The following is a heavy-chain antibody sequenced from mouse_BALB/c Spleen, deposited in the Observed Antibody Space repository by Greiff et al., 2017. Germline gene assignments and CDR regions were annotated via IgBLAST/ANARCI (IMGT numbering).Heavy chain of an antibody. CDR1: GYTFTSYW. D-gene: IGHD1-1*01. CDR2: IYPGDGDT. CDR3: ARGFYYYGSSPLYAMDY. J-gene: IGHJ4*01. Sequence: QVHVKQSGAELARPGASVKLSCKASGYTFTSYWMQWVKQRPGQGLEWIGAIYPGDGDTRYTQKFKGKATLTADKSSSTAYMQLSSLASEDSAVYYCARGFYYYGSSPLYAMDYWGQGTSVTVSS. V-gene: IGHV1-87*01.